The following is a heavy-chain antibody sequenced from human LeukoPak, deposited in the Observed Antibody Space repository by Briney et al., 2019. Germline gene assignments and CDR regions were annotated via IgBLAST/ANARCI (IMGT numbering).Heavy chain of an antibody. Sequence: GGSLRLSCVVSGITFSSYGMTWVRQAPGKGLEWVSTISASGDTASYADSVKGRFTMSRDNSKNTLYLQMNSLRVEDTARYYCGKRYDSGDFNYFDPWGHGTLVTVSS. CDR1: GITFSSYG. CDR2: ISASGDTA. D-gene: IGHD3-10*01. V-gene: IGHV3-23*01. CDR3: GKRYDSGDFNYFDP. J-gene: IGHJ5*02.